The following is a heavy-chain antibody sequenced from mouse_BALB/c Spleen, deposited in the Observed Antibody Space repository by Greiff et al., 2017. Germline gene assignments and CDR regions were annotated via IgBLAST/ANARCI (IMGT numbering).Heavy chain of an antibody. CDR3: ARGLRQGYYFDY. V-gene: IGHV5-6-5*01. CDR2: ISSGGST. D-gene: IGHD2-4*01. CDR1: GFTFSSYA. J-gene: IGHJ2*01. Sequence: DVKLVESGGGLVKPGGSLKLSCAASGFTFSSYAMSWVRQTPEKRLEWVASISSGGSTYYPDSVKGRFTISRDNARNILYLQMSSLRSEDTAMYYCARGLRQGYYFDYWGQGTTLTVSS.